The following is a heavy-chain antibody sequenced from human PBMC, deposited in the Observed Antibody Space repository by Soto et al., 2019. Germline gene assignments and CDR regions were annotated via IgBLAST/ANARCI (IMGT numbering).Heavy chain of an antibody. Sequence: GGSLRLSCAASGFTFSSYAMSWVRQAPGKGLEWVSAISGSGGSTYYADSVKGRFTISRDNSKNTLYLQMNSLRAEDTAVYYCAQGVVAATVEFSNYWGQGTLVTVSS. CDR1: GFTFSSYA. CDR2: ISGSGGST. D-gene: IGHD2-15*01. CDR3: AQGVVAATVEFSNY. V-gene: IGHV3-23*01. J-gene: IGHJ4*02.